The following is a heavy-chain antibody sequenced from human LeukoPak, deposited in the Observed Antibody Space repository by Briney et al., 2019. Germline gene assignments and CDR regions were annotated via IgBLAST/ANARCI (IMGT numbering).Heavy chain of an antibody. CDR3: ARAHFGDIPQYYMDV. CDR1: GGSISSSSLY. V-gene: IGHV4-39*01. D-gene: IGHD4-17*01. CDR2: VYYSGST. Sequence: SETLSLTCTVSGGSISSSSLYWDWIRQPPGKGLEWIGTVYYSGSTYYNPSLKSRVTISVDTSKNQFSLKLSSVTAADTAVYYCARAHFGDIPQYYMDVWGRGTTVTVSS. J-gene: IGHJ6*03.